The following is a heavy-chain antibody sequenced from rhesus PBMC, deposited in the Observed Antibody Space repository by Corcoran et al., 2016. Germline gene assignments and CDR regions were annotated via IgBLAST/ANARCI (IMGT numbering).Heavy chain of an antibody. J-gene: IGHJ4*01. CDR1: GGSISGYYY. Sequence: QVQLQQWGEGLVKPSETLSLTCAVYGGSISGYYYWSWIRQPPGKGLEWIGYIYGNSASTNYNPSLKNRVTISKDTSKNQFSLKLSSMTAADTAVYYCARDRDSSGWSCDYWGQGVLVTVSS. V-gene: IGHV4-73*01. CDR2: IYGNSAST. D-gene: IGHD6S26*01. CDR3: ARDRDSSGWSCDY.